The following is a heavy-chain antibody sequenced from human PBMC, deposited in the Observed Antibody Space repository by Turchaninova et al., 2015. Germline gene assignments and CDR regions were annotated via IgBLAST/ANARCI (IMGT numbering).Heavy chain of an antibody. CDR1: GGSFSGFY. J-gene: IGHJ4*02. V-gene: IGHV4-34*01. D-gene: IGHD3-3*01. Sequence: QVQLQQWGAGLLKPSETLSVTCAAYGGSFSGFYWSWIRQPPGKGLEWIGEINHSGSTNYNPSLKSRVTISVDTSKNQFSLKLNSVTAADTAVFYCARGFPEADSWSDSYPTYFDSWGQGTLVTVSS. CDR3: ARGFPEADSWSDSYPTYFDS. CDR2: INHSGST.